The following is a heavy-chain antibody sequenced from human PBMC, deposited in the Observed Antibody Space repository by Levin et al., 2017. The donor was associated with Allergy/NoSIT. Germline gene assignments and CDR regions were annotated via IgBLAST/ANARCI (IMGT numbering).Heavy chain of an antibody. CDR2: IYQSGTT. CDR1: GDSINRGGYS. V-gene: IGHV4-30-2*01. J-gene: IGHJ3*02. CDR3: ASGVVGQFGELSDFDI. D-gene: IGHD3-10*01. Sequence: TSETLSLTCAVSGDSINRGGYSWNWIRQPPGKGLEWIGYIYQSGTTYHNPSLRSRVTISVDRSRNQFSLKLSSMTAADSAVYYCASGVVGQFGELSDFDIWGQGTMVTVSS.